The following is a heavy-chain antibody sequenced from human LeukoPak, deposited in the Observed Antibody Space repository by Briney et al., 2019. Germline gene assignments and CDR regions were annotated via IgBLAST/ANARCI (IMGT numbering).Heavy chain of an antibody. CDR1: GGSISSYY. J-gene: IGHJ4*02. Sequence: KPSETLSLTCTVSGGSISSYYWSWIRQPPGKGLEWIGYIYYSGSTNYNPSLKSRVTISVDTSKNQFSLKLSSVTAADTAVYYCAILSRSYYYDSSGSNDYWGQGTLVTVSS. CDR3: AILSRSYYYDSSGSNDY. D-gene: IGHD3-22*01. V-gene: IGHV4-59*01. CDR2: IYYSGST.